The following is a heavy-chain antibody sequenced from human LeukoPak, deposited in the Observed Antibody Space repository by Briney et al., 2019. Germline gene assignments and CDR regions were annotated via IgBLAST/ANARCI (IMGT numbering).Heavy chain of an antibody. CDR3: ATYSSTCATFDY. Sequence: SETLSLTCTFSGGSIRSYYWSWIRQPPGKGLEWIGYIYYSGYTKYNPSLKSRVTISVDTSKNQFSLKLSSVTAADTAMYYCATYSSTCATFDYWGRGTLVTSSS. D-gene: IGHD6-13*01. V-gene: IGHV4-59*01. CDR1: GGSIRSYY. CDR2: IYYSGYT. J-gene: IGHJ4*02.